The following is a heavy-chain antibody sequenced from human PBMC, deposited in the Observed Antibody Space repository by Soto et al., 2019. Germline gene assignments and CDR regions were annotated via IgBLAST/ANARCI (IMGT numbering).Heavy chain of an antibody. J-gene: IGHJ5*02. V-gene: IGHV1-18*01. CDR2: ISAYNGNT. D-gene: IGHD3-10*01. CDR1: GYTFINYG. CDR3: ARLGGSGSYYPYNWFDP. Sequence: ASVKVSCKASGYTFINYGISWVRQAPGQGPEWMGWISAYNGNTHYAQKFQGRITVTTDTSARTAYMELRSLRSDDTAVYYCARLGGSGSYYPYNWFDPWGQGTQVTVSS.